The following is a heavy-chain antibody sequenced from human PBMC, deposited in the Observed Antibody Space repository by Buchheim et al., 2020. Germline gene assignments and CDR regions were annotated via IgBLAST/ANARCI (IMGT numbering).Heavy chain of an antibody. J-gene: IGHJ6*02. CDR1: GYTFTSYD. D-gene: IGHD2-15*01. V-gene: IGHV1-8*01. Sequence: QVQLVQSGAEVKKPGASVKVSCKASGYTFTSYDINWVRQATGQGLEWMGWMNPNSGNTGYAQKFQGRVTMTRNTSISTAYMELRSLRSDDTAVYYCARSRCSGGSCYSHYYYYYGMDVWGQGTT. CDR2: MNPNSGNT. CDR3: ARSRCSGGSCYSHYYYYYGMDV.